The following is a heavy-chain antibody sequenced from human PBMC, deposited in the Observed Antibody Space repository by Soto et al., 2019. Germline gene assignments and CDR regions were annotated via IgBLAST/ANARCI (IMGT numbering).Heavy chain of an antibody. CDR1: GGSISSGGYY. CDR2: IYYSGST. D-gene: IGHD3-3*01. J-gene: IGHJ6*02. CDR3: ASSDFWSGYYPSYYYYGMDV. Sequence: TSETLSLTCTVSGGSISSGGYYWSWIRQHPGKCLEWIGYIYYSGSTYYNPSLKSRVTISVDTSKNQFSLKLSSVTAADTAVYYCASSDFWSGYYPSYYYYGMDVWGQGTTVTVSS. V-gene: IGHV4-31*03.